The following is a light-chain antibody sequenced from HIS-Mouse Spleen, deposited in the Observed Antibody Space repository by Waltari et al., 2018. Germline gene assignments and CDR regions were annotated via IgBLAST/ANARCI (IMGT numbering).Light chain of an antibody. CDR1: SLRSYY. J-gene: IGLJ3*02. Sequence: SSELTQAPAVSVALGQTVRITCQGDSLRSYYASWYQQKPGQAPVLVFYGKNNRPSGIPDRFSGSSSGNTATLTITGAQAEDEADYYCNSRDSSGNHLVFGGGTKLTVL. CDR2: GKN. V-gene: IGLV3-19*01. CDR3: NSRDSSGNHLV.